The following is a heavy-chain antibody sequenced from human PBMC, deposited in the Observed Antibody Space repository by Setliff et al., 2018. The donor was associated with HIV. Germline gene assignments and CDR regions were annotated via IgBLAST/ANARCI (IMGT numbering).Heavy chain of an antibody. CDR3: ARAPRYGDVDY. V-gene: IGHV3-48*01. CDR1: GFTFTSYS. D-gene: IGHD4-17*01. CDR2: MSDSGNSI. J-gene: IGHJ4*02. Sequence: GGPLRLSCTGSGFTFTSYSVNWVRQAPGKGLEWLSYMSDSGNSIYYADSLQGRFTVSRDDAKNSMYLQMDSLRVDDSAIYYCARAPRYGDVDYWGQGTLVTVSS.